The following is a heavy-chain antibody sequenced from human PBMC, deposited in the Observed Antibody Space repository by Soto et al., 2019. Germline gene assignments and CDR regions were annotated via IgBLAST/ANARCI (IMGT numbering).Heavy chain of an antibody. CDR2: ISAYNGNT. V-gene: IGHV1-18*01. J-gene: IGHJ4*02. D-gene: IGHD1-26*01. Sequence: QVQLVQSGAEVKKPGASVKVSCKASGYTFTSYGISWVRQAPGQGLEWMGWISAYNGNTNYAQKLQGGGTMTTDTATSTAYMARGSLRSADTAVYYCARDRGSYALDYWGQGTLVTVSS. CDR3: ARDRGSYALDY. CDR1: GYTFTSYG.